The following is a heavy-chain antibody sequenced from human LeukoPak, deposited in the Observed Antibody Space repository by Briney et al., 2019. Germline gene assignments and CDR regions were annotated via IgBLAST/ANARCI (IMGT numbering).Heavy chain of an antibody. CDR3: ARAYDKWRGYSYGHYFFDY. CDR2: IYTSGST. V-gene: IGHV4-4*07. CDR1: DGSISNYY. J-gene: IGHJ4*02. D-gene: IGHD5-18*01. Sequence: SETLSLTCTVSDGSISNYYWTWIRQPAGKGLEWIGHIYTSGSTTYNPSLQSRVTMLVDTSKKQFSLKLSSVTAADTAIYYCARAYDKWRGYSYGHYFFDYWGQGTLVTVSS.